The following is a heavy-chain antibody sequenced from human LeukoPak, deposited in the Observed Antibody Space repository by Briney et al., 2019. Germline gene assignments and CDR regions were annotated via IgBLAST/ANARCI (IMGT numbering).Heavy chain of an antibody. Sequence: PSETLSLTCTVSGGSISSYYWSWIRQPPGKGLEWIGYIYYSGSTNYNPSLKSRVTISVDTSKNQFSLKLSSVTAADTAVYYCARESIAAAGTENDAFDIWGQGTMVTVSS. J-gene: IGHJ3*02. D-gene: IGHD6-13*01. CDR1: GGSISSYY. CDR3: ARESIAAAGTENDAFDI. V-gene: IGHV4-59*01. CDR2: IYYSGST.